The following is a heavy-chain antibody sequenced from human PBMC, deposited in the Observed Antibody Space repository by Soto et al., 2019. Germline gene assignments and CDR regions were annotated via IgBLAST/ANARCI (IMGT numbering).Heavy chain of an antibody. D-gene: IGHD6-13*01. V-gene: IGHV4-31*03. J-gene: IGHJ6*02. Sequence: SETLSLTCTVSGGSISSGGYYWSWIRQHPGKGLEWIGYIYYNGNTYYNPSLESRVTISVDMSENQFSLKLSSVTAADTAMYYCASHSPSYYFGMDVWGQGTTVTVSS. CDR3: ASHSPSYYFGMDV. CDR1: GGSISSGGYY. CDR2: IYYNGNT.